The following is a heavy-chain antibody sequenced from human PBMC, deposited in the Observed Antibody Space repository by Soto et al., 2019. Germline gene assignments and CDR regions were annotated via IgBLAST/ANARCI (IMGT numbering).Heavy chain of an antibody. CDR2: IYYRGST. CDR3: ARQQLLPYYYSLDV. J-gene: IGHJ6*02. D-gene: IGHD6-13*01. Sequence: SETLSLTCTVSGGSISGYYWSWIRQPPGKGLEYIGYIYYRGSTNYNPSLKSRVTMSVDTSRNLFSLKVNSVAAADTAVYYCARQQLLPYYYSLDVWGQGTTVTVSS. V-gene: IGHV4-59*01. CDR1: GGSISGYY.